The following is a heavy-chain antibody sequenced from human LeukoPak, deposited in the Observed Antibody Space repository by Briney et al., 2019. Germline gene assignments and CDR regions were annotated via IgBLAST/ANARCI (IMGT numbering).Heavy chain of an antibody. Sequence: SQTLSLTCTVSGGSISSGDYYWSWIRQPPGKGLECIGYIYYSGSTYYNPSLKSRVTISVDTSKDQFSLKLSSVTAADTAVYYCARGVDTAMYNYYAMDVWGQGTTVTVSS. CDR3: ARGVDTAMYNYYAMDV. CDR1: GGSISSGDYY. V-gene: IGHV4-30-4*01. D-gene: IGHD5-18*01. J-gene: IGHJ6*02. CDR2: IYYSGST.